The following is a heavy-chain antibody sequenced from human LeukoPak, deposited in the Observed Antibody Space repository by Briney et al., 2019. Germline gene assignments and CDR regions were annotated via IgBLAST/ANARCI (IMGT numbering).Heavy chain of an antibody. CDR3: ARDYGYTPYYFDY. V-gene: IGHV3-23*01. CDR2: LTGRGDTT. J-gene: IGHJ4*01. CDR1: GFTFDTYA. D-gene: IGHD5-18*01. Sequence: TGGSLRLSRAASGFTFDTYAMAWVRQAPGRGLQWVSTLTGRGDTTYYAESLKGRFTISRDNSKNTVYLQMNSLRVDDTAVYYCARDYGYTPYYFDYWGQGTLVTVSS.